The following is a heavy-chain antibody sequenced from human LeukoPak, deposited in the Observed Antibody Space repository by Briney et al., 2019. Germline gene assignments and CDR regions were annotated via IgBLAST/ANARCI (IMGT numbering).Heavy chain of an antibody. J-gene: IGHJ4*02. CDR3: AIPRLPCSGGSCYSSPFDY. Sequence: SVKVSCKASGFTFTSSAVQWVRQARGQRLEWIGWIVVGSGNTNYAQKFQGRVTITRDTSASTAYMELSSLRSEDTAVYYCAIPRLPCSGGSCYSSPFDYWGQGTLVTVPS. V-gene: IGHV1-58*01. D-gene: IGHD2-15*01. CDR1: GFTFTSSA. CDR2: IVVGSGNT.